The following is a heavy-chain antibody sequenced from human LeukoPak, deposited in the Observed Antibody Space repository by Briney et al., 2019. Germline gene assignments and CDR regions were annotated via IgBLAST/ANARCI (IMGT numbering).Heavy chain of an antibody. Sequence: SGRSLRLSCAVSVFSFSSYGMHWVRQAPGKGLEWLAVISYDATNTYYADSVKGRFTISRDISKSTLYLQMNSLSAEDTAVYYCAKAYHTDSSGYVDYWGQGTLVTVSS. D-gene: IGHD3-22*01. CDR2: ISYDATNT. J-gene: IGHJ4*02. CDR3: AKAYHTDSSGYVDY. CDR1: VFSFSSYG. V-gene: IGHV3-30*18.